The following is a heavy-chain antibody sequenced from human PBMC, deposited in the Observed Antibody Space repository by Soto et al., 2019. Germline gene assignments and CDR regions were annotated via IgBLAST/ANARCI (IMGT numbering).Heavy chain of an antibody. V-gene: IGHV3-23*01. CDR2: LSDGGGST. CDR3: AKEGNTIPYNWFGP. Sequence: GGALGVLCGPSGFTVSNYAMSWVRQAPGKGLEWISGLSDGGGSTFYADSVKRRFTISRDNAKNTLYLQMSSLRAEDTAVYYCAKEGNTIPYNWFGPWGHGPLVPVPS. J-gene: IGHJ5*02. D-gene: IGHD2-2*01. CDR1: GFTVSNYA.